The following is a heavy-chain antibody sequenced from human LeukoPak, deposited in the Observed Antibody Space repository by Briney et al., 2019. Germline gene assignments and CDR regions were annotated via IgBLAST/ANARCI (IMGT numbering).Heavy chain of an antibody. D-gene: IGHD3-10*01. J-gene: IGHJ4*02. CDR3: ARWSHVSGRWFLDN. CDR2: INEDGSKI. Sequence: PGGPLTLPCKPLGFSLYNFWLTWAPRAPGKGREGVANINEDGSKIYSLDSAKGRFTISRDNAKNSLSLQLNTLRAEDTAVYYCARWSHVSGRWFLDNWGRGTLVTVSS. V-gene: IGHV3-7*05. CDR1: GFSLYNFW.